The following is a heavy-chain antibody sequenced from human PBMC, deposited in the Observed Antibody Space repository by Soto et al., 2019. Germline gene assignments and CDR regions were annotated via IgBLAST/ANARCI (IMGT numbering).Heavy chain of an antibody. Sequence: GGSLRLSCAASGFTFSSYSMNWVRQAPGKGLEWVSSISSSSSYIYYADSVKGRFTISRDNAKNSLYLQMNSLRAEDTAVYYCARVGYSSGYIDYWGQGTLVTVSS. J-gene: IGHJ4*02. CDR1: GFTFSSYS. CDR2: ISSSSSYI. CDR3: ARVGYSSGYIDY. V-gene: IGHV3-21*01. D-gene: IGHD6-19*01.